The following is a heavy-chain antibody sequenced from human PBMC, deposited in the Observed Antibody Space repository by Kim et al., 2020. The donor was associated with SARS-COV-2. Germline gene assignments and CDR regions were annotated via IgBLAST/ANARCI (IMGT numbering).Heavy chain of an antibody. D-gene: IGHD2-2*01. CDR1: GFTFSSYA. V-gene: IGHV3-30-3*01. CDR2: ISHDGSNK. Sequence: GGSLRLSCAASGFTFSSYAMHWVRQAPGKGLEWVAVISHDGSNKYYGDSVQGRFTISRDNSKNTVYLQMNSLRPEDTAVYYCARRRYCSSTRCYEGGAFDIWGQGTMVTVSS. CDR3: ARRRYCSSTRCYEGGAFDI. J-gene: IGHJ3*02.